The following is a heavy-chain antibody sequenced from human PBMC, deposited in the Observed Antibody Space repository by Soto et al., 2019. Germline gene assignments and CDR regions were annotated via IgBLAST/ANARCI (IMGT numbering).Heavy chain of an antibody. V-gene: IGHV3-11*01. Sequence: GGSLRLSCAASGFTFSEYYMSWIRQAPGKGLEWISYISSSGNTIYYADSVRGRFTISRDSAKKSLYLQMSSLGADDMAVYYCARGHRMLMTTYVGLFDHWGQGTLVTVSS. CDR3: ARGHRMLMTTYVGLFDH. CDR2: ISSSGNTI. CDR1: GFTFSEYY. J-gene: IGHJ4*02. D-gene: IGHD3-10*02.